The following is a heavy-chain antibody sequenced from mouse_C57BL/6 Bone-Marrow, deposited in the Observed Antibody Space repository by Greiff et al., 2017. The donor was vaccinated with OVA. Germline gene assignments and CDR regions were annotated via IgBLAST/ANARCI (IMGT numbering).Heavy chain of an antibody. Sequence: VQLQQSGGGLMKPGGSLKLSCAASGFTFSDYGMHWVRQAPEKGLEWVAYISSGSSTIYYADTVKGRFTISRDNAKNTLFLQMTSLRSEDTAMYYCARDDYYGSYWYFDVWGTGTTVTVSS. V-gene: IGHV5-17*01. CDR3: ARDDYYGSYWYFDV. CDR1: GFTFSDYG. D-gene: IGHD1-1*01. CDR2: ISSGSSTI. J-gene: IGHJ1*03.